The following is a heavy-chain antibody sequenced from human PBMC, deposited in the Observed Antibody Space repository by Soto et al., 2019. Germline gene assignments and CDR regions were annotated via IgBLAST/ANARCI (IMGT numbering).Heavy chain of an antibody. CDR1: GFTFSSYA. J-gene: IGHJ5*02. Sequence: GGSLRLSCAASGFTFSSYAMSWVRQAPGKGLEWVSAISGSGGSTYYADSVKGRFTISRDNSKNTLYLQMNSLRAEDTAVYYCAKGPSRRWFGELANWFDPWGQGTLVTVSS. CDR2: ISGSGGST. D-gene: IGHD3-10*01. V-gene: IGHV3-23*01. CDR3: AKGPSRRWFGELANWFDP.